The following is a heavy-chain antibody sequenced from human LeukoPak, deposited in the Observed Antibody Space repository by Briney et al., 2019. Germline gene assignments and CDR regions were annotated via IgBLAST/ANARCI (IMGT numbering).Heavy chain of an antibody. CDR3: TAGGGWLTDY. D-gene: IGHD5-24*01. V-gene: IGHV4-59*01. CDR2: IHDSGRT. CDR1: GGSISDYY. J-gene: IGHJ4*02. Sequence: KPSETLSLTCTVSGGSISDYYWGWFRQPPGKGLEWIGYIHDSGRTNYNASLKSRASISVDTSRRQFSLKLTSVTAADTAIYYCTAGGGWLTDYWGQGTLVTVSS.